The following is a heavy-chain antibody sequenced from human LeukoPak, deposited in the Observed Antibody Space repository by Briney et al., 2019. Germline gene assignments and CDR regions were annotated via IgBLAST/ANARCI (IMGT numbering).Heavy chain of an antibody. CDR3: VGQNYDVLTGYAPLDL. Sequence: GGSLRLSSAASGFTFSSYAMSWVRQATGKGLEWVSAISGSGGSAYYADSVKGRFTISRENSKNTLYLQMNSLKPEDTAVYYCVGQNYDVLTGYAPLDLWGQGTLVTVSS. J-gene: IGHJ5*02. CDR1: GFTFSSYA. CDR2: ISGSGGSA. V-gene: IGHV3-23*01. D-gene: IGHD3-9*01.